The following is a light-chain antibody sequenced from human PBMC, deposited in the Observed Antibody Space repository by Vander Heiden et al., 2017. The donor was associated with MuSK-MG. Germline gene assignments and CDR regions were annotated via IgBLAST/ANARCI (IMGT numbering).Light chain of an antibody. Sequence: EIVFTQSPATLSLSPGERATLSCRASQSVSTYLAWYPQKPGQTPSLLIYDASTRAAGIPARFSGSGSGTDFTLTISSLEPEDFAVYYCQQRSNWPPTFGQGTKLEIK. CDR3: QQRSNWPPT. CDR2: DAS. CDR1: QSVSTY. J-gene: IGKJ2*01. V-gene: IGKV3-11*01.